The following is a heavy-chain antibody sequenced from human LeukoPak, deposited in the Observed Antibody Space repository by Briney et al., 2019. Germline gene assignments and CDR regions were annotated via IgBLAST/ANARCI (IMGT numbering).Heavy chain of an antibody. CDR1: GASVASTGCY. D-gene: IGHD5-18*01. J-gene: IGHJ5*02. CDR3: AGLQHNWFDP. V-gene: IGHV4-39*01. CDR2: AYYTGEI. Sequence: SETLSLTCKISGASVASTGCYWGWIRQPPGKGLEWIGSAYYTGEIYSTPSLKSRLTISVDTSKNQFALTLTSVTAADTAVYYCAGLQHNWFDPWGQGTLVTVSS.